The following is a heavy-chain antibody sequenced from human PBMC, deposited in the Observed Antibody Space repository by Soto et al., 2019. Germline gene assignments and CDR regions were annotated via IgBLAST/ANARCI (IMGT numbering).Heavy chain of an antibody. J-gene: IGHJ3*02. Sequence: SETLSLTCTVSGGSINSSSYYWGWIRQPPGKGLEWIGSIYYSGSTYYNPSLKSRVTISVDTSKNQFSLKLSSVTAADTAVYYCARRGRGDAFDIWGQGTMVTVSS. CDR2: IYYSGST. D-gene: IGHD3-10*01. CDR3: ARRGRGDAFDI. CDR1: GGSINSSSYY. V-gene: IGHV4-39*01.